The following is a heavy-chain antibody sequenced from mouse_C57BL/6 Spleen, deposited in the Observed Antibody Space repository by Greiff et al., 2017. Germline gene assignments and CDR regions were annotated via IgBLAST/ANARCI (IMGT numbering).Heavy chain of an antibody. D-gene: IGHD1-1*01. J-gene: IGHJ2*01. V-gene: IGHV5-16*01. CDR3: AREDYGSSGFDY. CDR2: INYDGSST. Sequence: EVQVVESEGGLVQPGSSMRLSCTASGFTFSDYYMAWVRQVPEKGLEWVANINYDGSSTYYLDSLKSRFIISRDNAKNILYLQMSSLKSEDTATYYCAREDYGSSGFDYWGQGTTLTVSS. CDR1: GFTFSDYY.